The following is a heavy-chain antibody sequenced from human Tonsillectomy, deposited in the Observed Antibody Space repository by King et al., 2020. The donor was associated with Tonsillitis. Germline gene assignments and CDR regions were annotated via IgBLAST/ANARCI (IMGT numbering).Heavy chain of an antibody. Sequence: VQLVESGAEVKKPGASVRVSCKASGYTFSDYYIHWVRQAPGQGLEWMGWINPNSGGTDYAQKFQGRVTMTRYKSIRTAYMELSRLRSDDTAVYYCASVFTSSGGVAAIPDYFDYWGQGTRVTVSS. V-gene: IGHV1-2*02. CDR2: INPNSGGT. J-gene: IGHJ4*02. CDR3: ASVFTSSGGVAAIPDYFDY. D-gene: IGHD2-21*02. CDR1: GYTFSDYY.